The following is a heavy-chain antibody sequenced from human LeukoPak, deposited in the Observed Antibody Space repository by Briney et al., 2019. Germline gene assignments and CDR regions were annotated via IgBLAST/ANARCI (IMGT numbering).Heavy chain of an antibody. J-gene: IGHJ4*02. CDR2: IIPIFGTA. V-gene: IGHV1-69*13. D-gene: IGHD3-3*01. CDR3: ARDRTRFLEWLLYY. Sequence: GASVKVSCKASGGTFSSYAISWVRQAPGQGLEWMGGIIPIFGTANYAQKFQGRVTITADESTSTAYMELSSLRSEDTAVYYCARDRTRFLEWLLYYWGQGTLVTVSS. CDR1: GGTFSSYA.